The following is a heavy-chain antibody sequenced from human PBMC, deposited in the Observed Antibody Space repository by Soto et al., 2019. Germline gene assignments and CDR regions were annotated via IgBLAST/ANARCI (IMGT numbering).Heavy chain of an antibody. CDR2: IYYSGST. Sequence: SETLSLTCTVSGGSISSGGYYWSWINQHPGKGLEWIGYIYYSGSTYYNPSLKSRVTISVDTSKNQFSLKLSSVTAADTAVYYCARDSGYCSGGSCSYNWFDPWGQGTLVTVSS. V-gene: IGHV4-31*03. CDR3: ARDSGYCSGGSCSYNWFDP. J-gene: IGHJ5*02. CDR1: GGSISSGGYY. D-gene: IGHD2-15*01.